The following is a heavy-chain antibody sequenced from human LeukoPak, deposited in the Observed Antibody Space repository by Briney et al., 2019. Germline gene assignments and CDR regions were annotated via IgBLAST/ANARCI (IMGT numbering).Heavy chain of an antibody. CDR1: GGSFSGYY. Sequence: NSSETLSLTCAVYGGSFSGYYWSWIRQPPGKGLEWIGEINHSGSTNYNPSLKSRVTISVDTSKNQFSLKLSSVTAADTAVYYCATTYYDFWSGSTIYNWFDPWGQGTQVTVSS. CDR3: ATTYYDFWSGSTIYNWFDP. D-gene: IGHD3-3*01. J-gene: IGHJ5*02. V-gene: IGHV4-34*01. CDR2: INHSGST.